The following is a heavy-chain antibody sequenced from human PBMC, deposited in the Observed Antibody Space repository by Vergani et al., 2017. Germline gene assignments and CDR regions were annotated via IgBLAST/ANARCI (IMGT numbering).Heavy chain of an antibody. Sequence: VQLLESGGDLVQPGGSLRLSCAASGFTFSSYGMHWVRQAPGKGLEWVAVISYDGSNKYYADSVKGRFTISRDNSKNTLYLQMNSLRAEDTAVYYCAKAHRGVRGVINYYYYMDVWGKGTTVTVSS. CDR3: AKAHRGVRGVINYYYYMDV. V-gene: IGHV3-30*18. D-gene: IGHD3-10*01. CDR1: GFTFSSYG. J-gene: IGHJ6*03. CDR2: ISYDGSNK.